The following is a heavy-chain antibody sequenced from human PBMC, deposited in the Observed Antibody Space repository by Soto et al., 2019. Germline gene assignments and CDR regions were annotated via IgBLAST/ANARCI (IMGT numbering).Heavy chain of an antibody. CDR1: GYTFSGHY. CDR2: INPKSGGI. D-gene: IGHD6-13*01. J-gene: IGHJ4*02. Sequence: QVQLVQSGAEVRKPGASVKVSCNVTGYTFSGHYLHWVRQAPGQGLEWMGWINPKSGGINYAQKFQDRVTMTADTSVSAASMELTSLRYDDTAVFYCARGLYSSPAYFFDSWGQGTLVTVSS. CDR3: ARGLYSSPAYFFDS. V-gene: IGHV1-2*02.